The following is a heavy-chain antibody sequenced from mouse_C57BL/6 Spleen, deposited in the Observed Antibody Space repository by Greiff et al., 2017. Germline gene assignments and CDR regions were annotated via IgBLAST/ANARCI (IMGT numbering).Heavy chain of an antibody. Sequence: QVQLQQPGAELVKPGASVKLSCKASGYTFTSYWMHWVKQRPGQGLEWIGMIHPNSGSTNYNEKFKSKATLTVDKSSSTAYMQLSSLTSEDSAVYYCAPGNWDEGCYAMDYWGQGTSVTVSS. V-gene: IGHV1-64*01. J-gene: IGHJ4*01. CDR1: GYTFTSYW. D-gene: IGHD4-1*01. CDR2: IHPNSGST. CDR3: APGNWDEGCYAMDY.